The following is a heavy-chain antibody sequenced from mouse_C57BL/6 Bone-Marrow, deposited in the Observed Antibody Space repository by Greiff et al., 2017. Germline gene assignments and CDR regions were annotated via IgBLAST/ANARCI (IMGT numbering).Heavy chain of an antibody. J-gene: IGHJ4*01. D-gene: IGHD3-2*02. CDR1: GFNIKDDY. CDR2: IDPENGDT. CDR3: AAAQVRDYAMDY. V-gene: IGHV14-4*01. Sequence: EVQLQQSGAELVRPGASVKLSCTASGFNIKDDYMHWVKQRPEQGLEWIGWIDPENGDTEYASKFQGKATITADTSSNTAYLQLNSLTSEDSAGYYWAAAQVRDYAMDYWGQGTSVTVSS.